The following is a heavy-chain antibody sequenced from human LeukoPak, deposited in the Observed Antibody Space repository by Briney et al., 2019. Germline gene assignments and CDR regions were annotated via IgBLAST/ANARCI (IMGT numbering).Heavy chain of an antibody. J-gene: IGHJ5*02. V-gene: IGHV3-33*01. CDR2: IWYDASNK. CDR1: GFKFSNFG. Sequence: PGGSLRLSCAASGFKFSNFGMHWVRQAPGKGLEWVAVIWYDASNKYYGDSVKGRFTISRDSSKNTLYLQMDSPRGDDTAVYYRARSLEKDYHGSGTYYMNNWFDPWGQGTLVTVSS. D-gene: IGHD3-10*01. CDR3: ARSLEKDYHGSGTYYMNNWFDP.